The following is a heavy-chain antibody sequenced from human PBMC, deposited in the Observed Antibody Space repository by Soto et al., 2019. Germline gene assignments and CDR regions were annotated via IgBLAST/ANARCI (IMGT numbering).Heavy chain of an antibody. D-gene: IGHD6-19*01. Sequence: EVQLVESGGGIVEPGRSLRLSCAASGFSFDNFAMHWVRQAPGKGLVWVSSISSNSGNIGYADSVKGRFTISRDNAKNSLYLEMNSLRVEDTALYYCAKGGSSSWLRDGLHIWGQGPMVTASS. CDR1: GFSFDNFA. V-gene: IGHV3-9*01. CDR2: ISSNSGNI. J-gene: IGHJ3*02. CDR3: AKGGSSSWLRDGLHI.